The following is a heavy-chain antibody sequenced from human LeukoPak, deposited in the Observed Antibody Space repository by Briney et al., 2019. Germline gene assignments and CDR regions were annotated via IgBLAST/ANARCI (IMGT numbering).Heavy chain of an antibody. CDR3: ARDRSSWPVLDY. J-gene: IGHJ4*02. CDR1: AYTFTSYG. Sequence: ASVKVSCKASAYTFTSYGISWVRQAPGQGLEWMGWISAYNGKTNYAQKLQGRVTMTTDTSTSIAYMELRSLRSDDTAVYYCARDRSSWPVLDYWGQGTLVTVSS. V-gene: IGHV1-18*01. CDR2: ISAYNGKT. D-gene: IGHD6-13*01.